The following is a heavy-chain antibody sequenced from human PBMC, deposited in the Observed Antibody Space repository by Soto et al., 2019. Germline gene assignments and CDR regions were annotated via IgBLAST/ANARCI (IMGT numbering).Heavy chain of an antibody. Sequence: EVQLVESGGGLVKPGGSLRLSCAASGFTFSSYSMNWVRQAPGKGLEWVSSISSSSSYIYYADSVKGRFTISRDNAKNPLYLQNNSLRAEDTAVYYCARVGGFCNGWSCPPFDYWGQGTLVTVSS. CDR1: GFTFSSYS. CDR3: ARVGGFCNGWSCPPFDY. D-gene: IGHD2-15*01. J-gene: IGHJ4*02. CDR2: ISSSSSYI. V-gene: IGHV3-21*01.